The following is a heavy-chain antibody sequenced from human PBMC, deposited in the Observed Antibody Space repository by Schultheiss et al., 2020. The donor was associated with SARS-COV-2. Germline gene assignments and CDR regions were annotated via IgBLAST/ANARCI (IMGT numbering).Heavy chain of an antibody. CDR2: IDWDDDK. V-gene: IGHV2-70*01. J-gene: IGHJ5*02. CDR1: GFSLSTSGMC. CDR3: ARMRYCSSTSWEWFDP. Sequence: SGPTLVKPTQTLTLTCTFSGFSLSTSGMCVSWIRQPPGKALEWLALIDWDDDKYYSKSLKTRLTISKDTSKNQVVLTMTNMDPVDTATYYCARMRYCSSTSWEWFDPWGQGTVVTVAS. D-gene: IGHD2-2*01.